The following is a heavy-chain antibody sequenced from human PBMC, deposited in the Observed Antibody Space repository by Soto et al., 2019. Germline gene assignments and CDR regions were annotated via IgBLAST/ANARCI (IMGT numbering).Heavy chain of an antibody. Sequence: PGGSLRLSCAASGFTFSNAWMNWVRQAPGKGLEWVGRIKSKTDGGTTDYAAPVKGRFTISRDDSKNTLYLQMNSLKTEDTAVYYCTTPIIQYSYGYVDYWGQGTLVTVSS. CDR3: TTPIIQYSYGYVDY. CDR1: GFTFSNAW. V-gene: IGHV3-15*07. CDR2: IKSKTDGGTT. J-gene: IGHJ4*02. D-gene: IGHD5-18*01.